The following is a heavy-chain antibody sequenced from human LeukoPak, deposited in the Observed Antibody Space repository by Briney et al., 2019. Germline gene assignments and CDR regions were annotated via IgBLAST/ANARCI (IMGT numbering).Heavy chain of an antibody. J-gene: IGHJ4*02. V-gene: IGHV3-66*04. CDR3: ARPTPAGTGYFDY. CDR2: IYRGGST. D-gene: IGHD3-10*01. CDR1: GFTFSSYV. Sequence: GGSLRLSCAASGFTFSSYVMTWVRQAPGKGLEWVSVIYRGGSTYYADYVKGRFTISRDNSKNMLHLQMNSLRVEDTAVYYCARPTPAGTGYFDYWGQGTLVTVSS.